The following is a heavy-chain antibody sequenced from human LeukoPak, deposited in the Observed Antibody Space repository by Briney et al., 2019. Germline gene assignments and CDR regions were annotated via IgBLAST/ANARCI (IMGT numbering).Heavy chain of an antibody. CDR1: GFTFSDYY. D-gene: IGHD2/OR15-2a*01. CDR2: ISSSGSTI. CDR3: ARDLSMADYFDY. Sequence: GGSPRLSCAASGFTFSDYYMSWIRQAPGKGLEWVSYISSSGSTIYYADSVKGRFTISRDNAKNSLYLQMNSLRAEDTAVYYCARDLSMADYFDYWGQGTLVTVSS. J-gene: IGHJ4*02. V-gene: IGHV3-11*04.